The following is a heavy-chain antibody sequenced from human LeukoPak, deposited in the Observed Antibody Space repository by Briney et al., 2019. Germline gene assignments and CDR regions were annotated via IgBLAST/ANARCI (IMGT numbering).Heavy chain of an antibody. Sequence: SQTLSLTCTVSGGSISSGGYYWSWIRQHPGKGLEWIGYIYYSGSTYYNPSLKSRVTISVDTSKNQFSLKLSSVTAADTAVYYRARTTYCTNGVCYIDYFDYWGQGTLVTVSS. CDR2: IYYSGST. CDR1: GGSISSGGYY. CDR3: ARTTYCTNGVCYIDYFDY. D-gene: IGHD2-8*01. J-gene: IGHJ4*02. V-gene: IGHV4-31*03.